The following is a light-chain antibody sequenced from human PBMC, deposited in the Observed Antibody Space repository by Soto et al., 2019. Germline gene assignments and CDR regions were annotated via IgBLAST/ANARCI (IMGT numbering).Light chain of an antibody. J-gene: IGKJ2*01. CDR3: QQRTNWPPKYT. Sequence: EIVLTQSPATLSLSPGERATLSCRASQSVSSYLAWYQQKPGQAPRLLIYDASNRATGIPARFSGSGSGTDFTLTIGSLEPEEFAVYYCQQRTNWPPKYTFGQGTKLEIK. CDR1: QSVSSY. V-gene: IGKV3-11*01. CDR2: DAS.